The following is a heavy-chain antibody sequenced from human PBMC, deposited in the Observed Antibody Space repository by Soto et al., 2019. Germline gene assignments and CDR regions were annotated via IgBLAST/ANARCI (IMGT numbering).Heavy chain of an antibody. V-gene: IGHV3-30-3*01. CDR3: ARISSSWSFYYYGMDV. Sequence: GGSLRLSCAASGFTFSSYAMHWVRQAPGKGLEWVAVISYDGSNKYYADSVKGRFTISRDNSKNTLHLQMNSLRAEDTAVYYCARISSSWSFYYYGMDVWGQGTTVTVSS. J-gene: IGHJ6*02. CDR1: GFTFSSYA. CDR2: ISYDGSNK. D-gene: IGHD6-13*01.